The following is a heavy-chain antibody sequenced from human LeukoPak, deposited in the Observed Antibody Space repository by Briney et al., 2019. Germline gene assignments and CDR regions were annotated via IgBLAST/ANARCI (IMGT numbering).Heavy chain of an antibody. V-gene: IGHV3-30-3*01. CDR2: ISSDGSMQ. CDR1: GFGFSSYA. Sequence: PGRSLRLSCAASGFGFSSYAIHWVRQAPGKGLEWVAVISSDGSMQDYADSVRGRFTVSRDNSKNTLYLQMSSLRPEDTSQYYCARGNLYTAATIEDYWGRGTLVTVSS. J-gene: IGHJ4*02. CDR3: ARGNLYTAATIEDY. D-gene: IGHD5-18*01.